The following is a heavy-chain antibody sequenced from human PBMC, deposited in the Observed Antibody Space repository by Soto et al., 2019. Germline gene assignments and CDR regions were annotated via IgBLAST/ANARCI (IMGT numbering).Heavy chain of an antibody. CDR1: GYTFTGYY. CDR3: ARGDSNSWYGMDV. CDR2: INPNSGGT. Sequence: ASVKVSCKASGYTFTGYYMHWVRQAPGQGLEWMGWINPNSGGTNYAQKFQGWVTMTRDTSISTAYMELSRLRSDDTAVYYCARGDSNSWYGMDVWGQGTTVTVSS. V-gene: IGHV1-2*04. D-gene: IGHD6-13*01. J-gene: IGHJ6*02.